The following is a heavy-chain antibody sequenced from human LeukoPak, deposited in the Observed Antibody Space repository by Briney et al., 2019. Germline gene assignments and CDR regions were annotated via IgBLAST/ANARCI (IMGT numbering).Heavy chain of an antibody. D-gene: IGHD6-13*01. CDR3: ARDPGSSSFDY. CDR2: IDQDGSVR. Sequence: GGSLRLSCVASGFTFSCFWMSWVRQAPGKGLEFVANIDQDGSVRNYGDSVKGRFIISRDNAKKSLYLQMDSLRAEDTAVYFCARDPGSSSFDYWGLGTPVTVSS. J-gene: IGHJ4*02. CDR1: GFTFSCFW. V-gene: IGHV3-7*01.